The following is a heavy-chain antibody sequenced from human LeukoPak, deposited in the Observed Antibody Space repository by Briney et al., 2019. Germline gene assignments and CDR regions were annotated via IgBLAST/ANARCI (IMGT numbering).Heavy chain of an antibody. V-gene: IGHV1-8*01. CDR3: ARVASRSKAYCGGDCYSMGC. Sequence: ASVKVSCKASGYPFTSYNVNWVRQATGQGLEWMGWMNTNSGNTGYAQKFQGRVTMTRNTSISTAYMELSSLRSEDTAVYYCARVASRSKAYCGGDCYSMGCWGQGTLVTVSS. J-gene: IGHJ4*02. D-gene: IGHD2-21*02. CDR2: MNTNSGNT. CDR1: GYPFTSYN.